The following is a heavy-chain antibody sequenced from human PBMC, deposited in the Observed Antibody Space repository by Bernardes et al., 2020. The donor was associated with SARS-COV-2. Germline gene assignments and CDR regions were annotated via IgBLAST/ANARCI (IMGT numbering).Heavy chain of an antibody. CDR1: GYTFTGYY. V-gene: IGHV1-2*02. CDR3: ARGERWLQLPIDY. J-gene: IGHJ4*02. CDR2: INPNSGGT. Sequence: ASMKVSCKASGYTFTGYYMHWVRQAPGQGLEWMGWINPNSGGTNYAQKFQGRVTMTRDTSISTAYMELSRLRSDDTAVYYCARGERWLQLPIDYWGQGTLVTVSS. D-gene: IGHD5-12*01.